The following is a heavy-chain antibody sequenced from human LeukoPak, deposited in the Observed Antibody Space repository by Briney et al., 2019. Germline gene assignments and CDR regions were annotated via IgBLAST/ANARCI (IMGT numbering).Heavy chain of an antibody. V-gene: IGHV5-51*01. J-gene: IGHJ6*03. CDR3: ARDRTGQQLISRKDYYYMDV. Sequence: GESLKISCKGSGYSFTSYWIVWVRQMPGKGLEWMGIIYPGDSDTRYSPSFQGQVTISADKSISTAYLQWSSLKASDTAMYYCARDRTGQQLISRKDYYYMDVWGKGTTVTISS. D-gene: IGHD4-11*01. CDR1: GYSFTSYW. CDR2: IYPGDSDT.